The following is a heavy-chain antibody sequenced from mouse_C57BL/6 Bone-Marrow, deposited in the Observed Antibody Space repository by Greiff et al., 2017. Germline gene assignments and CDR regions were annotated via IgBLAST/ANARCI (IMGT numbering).Heavy chain of an antibody. CDR2: IRNKANGYTT. J-gene: IGHJ2*01. Sequence: EVKLMESGGGLVQPGGSLSLSCAASGFTFTDYYMSWVRQPPGKALEWLGFIRNKANGYTTEYSASVKGRFTISRDNSQSILYLQMNALRAEDSATYYCARYPPSYFDYWGQGTTLTVSS. V-gene: IGHV7-3*01. CDR1: GFTFTDYY. CDR3: ARYPPSYFDY.